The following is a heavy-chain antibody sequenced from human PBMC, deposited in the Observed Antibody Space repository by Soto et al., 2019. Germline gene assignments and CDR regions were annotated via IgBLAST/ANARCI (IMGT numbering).Heavy chain of an antibody. J-gene: IGHJ4*02. CDR3: AKNSYFDS. Sequence: EVQLLESGGGLIQPGGSLRLSCATSGFTFSSYAMSWARQAPGTGLEWVSSINTDGSTYYTDSVKGRFTISRDNSRNTLYLQMNNLRAEDTAIYYCAKNSYFDSWGQGTLVTVSS. CDR2: INTDGST. V-gene: IGHV3-23*01. CDR1: GFTFSSYA.